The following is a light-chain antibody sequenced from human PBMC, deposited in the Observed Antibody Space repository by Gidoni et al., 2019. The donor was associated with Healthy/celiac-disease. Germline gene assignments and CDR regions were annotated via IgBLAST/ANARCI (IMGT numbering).Light chain of an antibody. Sequence: ALTQPPSASGSPGQSVTISCTGTSSDVGGYNYVSWYQQHPGKAPKLMIYEVSKRPSGVPDRFSGSKSGNTASLTVSGLQAEDEADYYCSSYAGSNNLVFGGGTKLTVL. J-gene: IGLJ2*01. CDR2: EVS. V-gene: IGLV2-8*01. CDR3: SSYAGSNNLV. CDR1: SSDVGGYNY.